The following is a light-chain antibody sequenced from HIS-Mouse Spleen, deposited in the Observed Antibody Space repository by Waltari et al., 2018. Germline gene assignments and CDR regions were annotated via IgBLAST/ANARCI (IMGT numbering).Light chain of an antibody. CDR2: EDS. CDR1: ALPKKY. J-gene: IGLJ2*01. Sequence: SYELPQPPSVSVSPGQTARTTCPGDALPKKYAYWYQQKSGQAPVLVIHEDSKRPSGIPERFSGSSSGTMATLTISGAQVEDEADYYFYSTDSSGNHRVFGGGTKLTVL. V-gene: IGLV3-10*01. CDR3: YSTDSSGNHRV.